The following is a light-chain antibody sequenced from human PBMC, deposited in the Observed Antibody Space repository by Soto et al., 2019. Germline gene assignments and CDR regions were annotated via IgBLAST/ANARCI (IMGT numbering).Light chain of an antibody. CDR1: QSVSSY. V-gene: IGKV1-39*01. J-gene: IGKJ1*01. Sequence: DIQMTQSPSSLSASVGDRVTVTCRASQSVSSYLNWNQQKPGKAPKLLIYAASILQSGVPSRFSGSGSGTDFTLTISSLQPEDFATYYCQQSSGTPTWTFGQGTKVEI. CDR2: AAS. CDR3: QQSSGTPTWT.